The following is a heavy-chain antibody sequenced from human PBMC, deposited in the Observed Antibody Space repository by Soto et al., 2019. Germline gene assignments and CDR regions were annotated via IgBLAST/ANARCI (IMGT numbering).Heavy chain of an antibody. CDR3: ARDWGAFCSGGSCYSPLPWFDP. J-gene: IGHJ5*02. Sequence: QVQLVQSGAEVKKPGSSVKDSCKASGGTFSSYAISWVRQAPGQGLEWMGGIIPIFGTANYAQKFQGRVTITAGESTSTAYMELSSLRSEDTAVYYRARDWGAFCSGGSCYSPLPWFDPWGQGTLVTVSS. V-gene: IGHV1-69*01. CDR1: GGTFSSYA. CDR2: IIPIFGTA. D-gene: IGHD2-15*01.